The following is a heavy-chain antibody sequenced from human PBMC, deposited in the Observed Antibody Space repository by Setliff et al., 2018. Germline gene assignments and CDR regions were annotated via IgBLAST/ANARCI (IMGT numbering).Heavy chain of an antibody. V-gene: IGHV1-69*13. Sequence: EASVKVSCKASGGTFSSYAISWVRQAPGQGLEWMGGIIPIFGTANYAQKFQGRVTITADESTSTAYMELRSLRSDDTAVYYCARDPSLYCSSISCSPHWFDPWGQGTLVTVSS. CDR3: ARDPSLYCSSISCSPHWFDP. CDR2: IIPIFGTA. D-gene: IGHD2-2*01. J-gene: IGHJ5*02. CDR1: GGTFSSYA.